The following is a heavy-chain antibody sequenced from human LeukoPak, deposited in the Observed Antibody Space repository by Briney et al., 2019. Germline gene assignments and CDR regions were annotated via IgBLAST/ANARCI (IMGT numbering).Heavy chain of an antibody. V-gene: IGHV1-18*01. D-gene: IGHD3-22*01. CDR2: ISAYNGNT. J-gene: IGHJ4*02. Sequence: ASVKVSCKASGYTFTSYGISWVRQAPGQGLEWMGWISAYNGNTNYAQKLQGRVTMTTDTSTSTAYMELRSLRSDDTAVYYCARDRSYYYDSSGYLGYWGQGTLVTVSS. CDR1: GYTFTSYG. CDR3: ARDRSYYYDSSGYLGY.